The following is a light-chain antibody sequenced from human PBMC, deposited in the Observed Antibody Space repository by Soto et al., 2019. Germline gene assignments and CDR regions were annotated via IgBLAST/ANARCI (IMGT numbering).Light chain of an antibody. V-gene: IGKV3-15*01. J-gene: IGKJ4*01. CDR1: QSVGNN. CDR2: AAS. CDR3: QQYSHWPFT. Sequence: EIVMTQSPGTLSVSPGGRATLSCRASQSVGNNLAWYQQKPGQAPRLIIHAASSRATGISARLTGSGSWTDISRTFDSLPSEDFAVEFCQQYSHWPFTFGGGTKVDIK.